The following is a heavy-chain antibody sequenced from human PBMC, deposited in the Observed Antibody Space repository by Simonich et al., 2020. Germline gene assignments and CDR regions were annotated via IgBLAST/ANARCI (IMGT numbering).Heavy chain of an antibody. CDR3: ARDYSNYDAFDI. D-gene: IGHD4-4*01. Sequence: EVQLVESGGGLVQPGGSLRLSCAASGFTFSSYGMHWVRKAPGKGLVWVLRINSDGSSTSYADSVKGRFTISRDNAKNTLYLQMNSLRAEDTAVYYCARDYSNYDAFDIWGQGTMVTVSS. CDR1: GFTFSSYG. J-gene: IGHJ3*02. CDR2: INSDGSST. V-gene: IGHV3-74*01.